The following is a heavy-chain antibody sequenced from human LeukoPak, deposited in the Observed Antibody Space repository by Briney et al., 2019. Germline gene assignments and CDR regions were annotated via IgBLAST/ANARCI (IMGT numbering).Heavy chain of an antibody. Sequence: GASVKVSCKVSGYTLTELSMHWVRQAPGKGLEWMGGFDPEDGETIYAQKFQGGVTMTEDTSTDTAYMELSSLRSEDTAVYYCATDLFTVLIPGTLGYWGQGTLVTVSS. CDR3: ATDLFTVLIPGTLGY. CDR1: GYTLTELS. CDR2: FDPEDGET. V-gene: IGHV1-24*01. D-gene: IGHD3-10*02. J-gene: IGHJ4*02.